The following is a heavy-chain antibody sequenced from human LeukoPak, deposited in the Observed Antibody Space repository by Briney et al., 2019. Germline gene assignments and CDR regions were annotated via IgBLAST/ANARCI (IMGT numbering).Heavy chain of an antibody. Sequence: GGSLRLSCAASGFTFSSYAMSWVRQAPGKGLEWVSAISGSGGSTYYADSVKGRFTISRDNSKNTLYLQINSLRAEDTAVYYCAKPAAAAGLYYYYYYMDVWGKGTTVTVSS. J-gene: IGHJ6*03. V-gene: IGHV3-23*01. CDR1: GFTFSSYA. CDR2: ISGSGGST. D-gene: IGHD6-13*01. CDR3: AKPAAAAGLYYYYYYMDV.